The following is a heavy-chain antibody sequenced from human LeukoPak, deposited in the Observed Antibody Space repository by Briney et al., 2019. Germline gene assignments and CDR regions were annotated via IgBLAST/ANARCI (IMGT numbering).Heavy chain of an antibody. CDR3: AKAGSIRLDY. J-gene: IGHJ4*02. D-gene: IGHD1-26*01. CDR1: GFTFSSYS. Sequence: PGGSLRLSCEASGFTFSSYSMNWVRQAPGKGLEWVSGISGSGGSTYYADSVKGRFTISRDNSKNTLYLQMNSLRAEDTAVYYCAKAGSIRLDYWGQGTLVTVSS. V-gene: IGHV3-23*01. CDR2: ISGSGGST.